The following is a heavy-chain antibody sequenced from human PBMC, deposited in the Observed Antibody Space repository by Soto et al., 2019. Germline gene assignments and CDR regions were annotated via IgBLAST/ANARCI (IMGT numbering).Heavy chain of an antibody. CDR3: ARESEDLTSNFDY. Sequence: GGSLRLSCGASGFTFTRYSMNWVRQAPGKGLEWVSSISSTTNYIYYGDSMKGRFTISRDNAKNSLYLEMNSLRAEDTAVYYCARESEDLTSNFDYWGQGTLVPVSS. CDR2: ISSTTNYI. CDR1: GFTFTRYS. J-gene: IGHJ4*02. V-gene: IGHV3-21*06.